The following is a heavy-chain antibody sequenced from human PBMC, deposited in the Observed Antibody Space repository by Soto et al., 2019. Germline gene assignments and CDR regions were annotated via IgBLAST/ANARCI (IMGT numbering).Heavy chain of an antibody. J-gene: IGHJ3*02. D-gene: IGHD3-9*01. V-gene: IGHV4-59*01. CDR3: PRALILTGYYIDYDFDI. Sequence: SETLFLTCTVSGGSISSYYWSWIRQPPGKGLERIGYIYYSGRTNYNPSIKSRVTISVDTSKNQFSLKLSSVTAADTVVYFCPRALILTGYYIDYDFDIWGQGTMVTV. CDR1: GGSISSYY. CDR2: IYYSGRT.